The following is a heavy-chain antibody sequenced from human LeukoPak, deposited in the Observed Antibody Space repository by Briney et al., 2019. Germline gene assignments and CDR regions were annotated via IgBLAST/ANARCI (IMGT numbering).Heavy chain of an antibody. CDR3: ARDPGALRYFDWSFYYYGMDV. CDR1: GFTFSSYW. CDR2: IKQDGSEK. Sequence: PGGSLRLSCAASGFTFSSYWMSWVRQAPGKGLEWVANIKQDGSEKYYVDSVKGRFTISRDNAKNSLYLQMISLRAEDTAVYYCARDPGALRYFDWSFYYYGMDVWGQGTTVTVSS. J-gene: IGHJ6*02. D-gene: IGHD3-9*01. V-gene: IGHV3-7*01.